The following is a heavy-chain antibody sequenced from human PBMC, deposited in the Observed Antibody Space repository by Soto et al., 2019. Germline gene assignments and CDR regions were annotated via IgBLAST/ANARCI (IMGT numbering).Heavy chain of an antibody. CDR1: GYTFTSYG. D-gene: IGHD5-12*01. J-gene: IGHJ4*02. Sequence: ASVKVSCKASGYTFTSYGISWVRQAPGQGLEWMGWISAYNGNTNYALKLQGRVTMTTDTSTSTAYMELRSLRSDDTAVYYCARHKLRGYSGYDSSYYWGQGTLVTVSS. CDR3: ARHKLRGYSGYDSSYY. CDR2: ISAYNGNT. V-gene: IGHV1-18*01.